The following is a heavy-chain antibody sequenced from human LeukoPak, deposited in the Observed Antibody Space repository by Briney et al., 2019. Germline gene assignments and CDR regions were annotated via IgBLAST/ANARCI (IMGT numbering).Heavy chain of an antibody. CDR2: ISYDGSNK. D-gene: IGHD5-18*01. CDR1: GFTFSSYG. Sequence: SGRSLRLSRAASGFTFSSYGMHWVRQAPGKGLEWVAVISYDGSNKYYADSVKGRFTISRDNSKNTLYLQMNSLRAEDTAVYYCAKDLNSYGYSYFDYWGQGTLVTVSS. V-gene: IGHV3-30*18. J-gene: IGHJ4*02. CDR3: AKDLNSYGYSYFDY.